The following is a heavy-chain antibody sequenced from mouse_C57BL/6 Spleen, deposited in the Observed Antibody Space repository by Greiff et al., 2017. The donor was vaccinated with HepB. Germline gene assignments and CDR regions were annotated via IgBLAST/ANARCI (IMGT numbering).Heavy chain of an antibody. Sequence: QVQLQQPGAELVKPGASVKMSCKASGYTFTSYWITWVKQRPGQGLEWIGDIYPGSGSTNYNEKFTSKATLTVDTSSSTAYMQLSSLTSEDSAVYDCASKGLYDGSWWYFDVWGTGTTVTVSS. J-gene: IGHJ1*03. CDR2: IYPGSGST. D-gene: IGHD1-1*01. V-gene: IGHV1-55*01. CDR1: GYTFTSYW. CDR3: ASKGLYDGSWWYFDV.